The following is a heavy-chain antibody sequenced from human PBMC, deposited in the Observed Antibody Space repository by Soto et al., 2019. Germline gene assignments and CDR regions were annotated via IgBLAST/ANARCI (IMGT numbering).Heavy chain of an antibody. Sequence: ASVKVSCKASGGTFSSYTISWVRQAPGQGLEWMGRIIPILGIANYAQKFQGRVTITADKSTSTAYMELSSLRSEDTAVYYCARAGGSNIPNWFDPWGQGTLVTVSS. D-gene: IGHD2-15*01. CDR2: IIPILGIA. J-gene: IGHJ5*02. CDR3: ARAGGSNIPNWFDP. CDR1: GGTFSSYT. V-gene: IGHV1-69*02.